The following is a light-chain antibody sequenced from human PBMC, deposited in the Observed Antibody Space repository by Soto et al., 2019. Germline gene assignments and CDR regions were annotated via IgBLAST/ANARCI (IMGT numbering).Light chain of an antibody. J-gene: IGKJ1*01. Sequence: EIVLTQSPGTLSLSPGERATLSCRASQSVSSTYLAWYQQKPGQAPRLLIYGASSRATGIPARFNGSGSGTDFTLTISSLEPKDFALYYCQQRSNWPGTFGQGTKVDIK. CDR3: QQRSNWPGT. V-gene: IGKV3D-20*02. CDR2: GAS. CDR1: QSVSSTY.